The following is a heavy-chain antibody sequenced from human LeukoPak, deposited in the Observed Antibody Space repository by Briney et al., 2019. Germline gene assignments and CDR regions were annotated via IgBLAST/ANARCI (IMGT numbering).Heavy chain of an antibody. CDR1: GYTFTGYY. D-gene: IGHD3-10*01. CDR3: ARYLYYYGSGSYSWFDP. CDR2: INPNSGGT. J-gene: IGHJ5*02. V-gene: IGHV1-2*02. Sequence: GASVKVSCKASGYTFTGYYMHWVRQAPGQGLEWMGWINPNSGGTNYAQKFQGGVTMTRDTSISTAYMELSRLRSDDTAVYYCARYLYYYGSGSYSWFDPWGQGTLVTVSS.